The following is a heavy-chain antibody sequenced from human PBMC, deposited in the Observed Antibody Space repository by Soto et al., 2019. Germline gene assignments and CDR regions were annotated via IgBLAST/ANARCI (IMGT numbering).Heavy chain of an antibody. J-gene: IGHJ5*02. CDR2: IYYSGST. CDR1: GDSISSYY. Sequence: KTSETLSHTCTVSGDSISSYYWSWIRQPPGKGLEWIGYIYYSGSTNYNPSLKSRVTISLDTSKRQFSLMLSSVTAADTAVYYCARVGSGSYYDFNWFDPWGQGILVTVSS. CDR3: ARVGSGSYYDFNWFDP. V-gene: IGHV4-59*01. D-gene: IGHD1-26*01.